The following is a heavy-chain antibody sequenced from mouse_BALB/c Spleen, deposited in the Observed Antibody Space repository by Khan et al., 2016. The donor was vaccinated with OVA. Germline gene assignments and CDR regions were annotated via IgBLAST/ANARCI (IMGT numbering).Heavy chain of an antibody. J-gene: IGHJ3*01. CDR3: ASHLTGSFAY. CDR1: GFTFSTYG. V-gene: IGHV5-6*01. D-gene: IGHD4-1*01. Sequence: EVELVESGGDLVKPGGSLRLSCAASGFTFSTYGMSWVRQPPDKRLEWVATINSDGDYTSYPDTLKGRFTISRNNAENTLYLQMSSLQSEDTAIYYCASHLTGSFAYWGQGTLVTVSA. CDR2: INSDGDYT.